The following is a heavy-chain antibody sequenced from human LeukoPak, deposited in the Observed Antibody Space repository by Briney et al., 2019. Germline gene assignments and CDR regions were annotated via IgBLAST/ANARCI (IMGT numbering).Heavy chain of an antibody. D-gene: IGHD3-22*01. CDR2: INPSGGST. CDR3: ARGGRLVVLITPADY. V-gene: IGHV1-46*01. CDR1: GYTFTMYY. J-gene: IGHJ4*02. Sequence: ASVKVSCEASGYTFTMYYMRWGRQGPGQGLWWVGLINPSGGSTSYDQKFRGRVTMTMDMSTSTVYMDLSSMRSEDTAVYYCARGGRLVVLITPADYWGQGTLVTVSS.